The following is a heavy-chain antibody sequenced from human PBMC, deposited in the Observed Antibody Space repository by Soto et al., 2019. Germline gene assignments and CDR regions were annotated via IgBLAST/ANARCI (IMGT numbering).Heavy chain of an antibody. J-gene: IGHJ3*02. Sequence: SETLSLTCAVYGGPFSGYYWSWIRQPPGKGLEWIGEINHSGSTNYNPSLKSRVTISVDTSKNQFSLKLSSVTAADTAVYFCARAYYNSGWYWAFHIWGQGTMVTVSS. D-gene: IGHD6-19*01. CDR1: GGPFSGYY. CDR2: INHSGST. CDR3: ARAYYNSGWYWAFHI. V-gene: IGHV4-34*01.